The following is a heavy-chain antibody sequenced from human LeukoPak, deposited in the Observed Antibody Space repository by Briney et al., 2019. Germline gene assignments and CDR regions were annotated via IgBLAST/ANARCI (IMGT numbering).Heavy chain of an antibody. J-gene: IGHJ4*02. D-gene: IGHD1-14*01. Sequence: SETLSLTCTVSGGSINSGGYYWSWIRQHPGKGLEWIGYIYYSGSTYYNPSLKSRVTISVDTSKNQFSLKLSSVTAADTAVYYCARGFNTGGPLDYWGQGTLVTVSS. CDR1: GGSINSGGYY. CDR3: ARGFNTGGPLDY. CDR2: IYYSGST. V-gene: IGHV4-31*03.